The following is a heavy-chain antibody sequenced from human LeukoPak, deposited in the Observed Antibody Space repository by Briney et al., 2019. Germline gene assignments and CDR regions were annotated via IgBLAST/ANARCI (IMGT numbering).Heavy chain of an antibody. J-gene: IGHJ3*02. Sequence: GGSLRLSCAASGFTFRSYSMNWVRQAPGKGLEWVSSISSSGSCIYYADSEKGRFTISRDNAKNSLYLQMNSLRAEDTAVYYCARAYSGSYPAAFDIWGQGTMVTVSS. D-gene: IGHD1-26*01. CDR3: ARAYSGSYPAAFDI. V-gene: IGHV3-21*01. CDR2: ISSSGSCI. CDR1: GFTFRSYS.